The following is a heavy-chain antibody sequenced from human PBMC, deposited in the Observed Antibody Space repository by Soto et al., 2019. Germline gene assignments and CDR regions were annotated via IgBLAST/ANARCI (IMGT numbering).Heavy chain of an antibody. V-gene: IGHV4-4*02. CDR1: GGTVASSHW. D-gene: IGHD2-21*02. Sequence: QVQLQESGPRLVKPSGSLSLTCGVSGGTVASSHWWSSVRQSPSRGLEWIGNVYHTGDTNFNPSLQRRVSFSVDKSNNQFSLRLASLTAADTAVYFCAREIVTAGGNNYFDPWGPGTLVTVSS. CDR3: AREIVTAGGNNYFDP. CDR2: VYHTGDT. J-gene: IGHJ5*02.